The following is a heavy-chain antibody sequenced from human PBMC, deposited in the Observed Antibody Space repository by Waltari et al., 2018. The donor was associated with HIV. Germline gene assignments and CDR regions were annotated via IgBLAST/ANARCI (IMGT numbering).Heavy chain of an antibody. CDR2: IHYSGST. CDR3: ARPLYGDYADSWFDP. J-gene: IGHJ5*02. Sequence: QLQLQESGPGLVKPSETLSLTCTVSGGSISSSTYYWGWIRQPPGKGLEWIGNIHYSGSTYYNPSLKSRVTISVDTSKNQFSLKLSSVTAADTAVYYCARPLYGDYADSWFDPWGQGTLVTVSS. CDR1: GGSISSSTYY. D-gene: IGHD4-17*01. V-gene: IGHV4-39*01.